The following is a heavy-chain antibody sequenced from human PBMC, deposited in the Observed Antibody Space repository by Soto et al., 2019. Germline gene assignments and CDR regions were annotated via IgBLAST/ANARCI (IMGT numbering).Heavy chain of an antibody. Sequence: GASVKVPCTASGGTFSSYAISWVRQAPGQGLEWMGGIIPIFGTANYAQKFQGRVTITADESTSTAYMELSSLTSDDTAIYYCARGMLATLTDFWGQGTQVTVSS. V-gene: IGHV1-69*13. D-gene: IGHD5-12*01. CDR3: ARGMLATLTDF. CDR2: IIPIFGTA. CDR1: GGTFSSYA. J-gene: IGHJ4*02.